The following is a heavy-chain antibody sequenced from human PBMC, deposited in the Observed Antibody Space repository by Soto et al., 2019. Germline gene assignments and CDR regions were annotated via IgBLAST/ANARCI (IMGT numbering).Heavy chain of an antibody. CDR3: AHTLIRSSTYYYGMDV. CDR1: GFSLSTSGVG. V-gene: IGHV2-5*02. J-gene: IGHJ6*02. Sequence: QITLKESGPTLVKVTQTLTLTCTFSGFSLSTSGVGVAWSRQPPGKALEWLALIYWDDDNRYSPSLKSRLTITKATSKNQVVLTMTNMDPVDTAKYYCAHTLIRSSTYYYGMDVWGQGTTVTVSS. CDR2: IYWDDDN. D-gene: IGHD1-26*01.